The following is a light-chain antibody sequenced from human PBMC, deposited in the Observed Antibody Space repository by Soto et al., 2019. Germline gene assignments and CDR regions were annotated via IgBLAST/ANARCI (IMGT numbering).Light chain of an antibody. Sequence: EIVLTQSPGALSLSPGERATLSCGASQSVSSSYLAWYQQKPGQAPRLLIYGASTRATGIPDRFSGSGSGTDFTLTISSLEPEDCAVDYCQQYGSSPRTFGQGTKVDIK. CDR3: QQYGSSPRT. J-gene: IGKJ1*01. V-gene: IGKV3-20*01. CDR1: QSVSSSY. CDR2: GAS.